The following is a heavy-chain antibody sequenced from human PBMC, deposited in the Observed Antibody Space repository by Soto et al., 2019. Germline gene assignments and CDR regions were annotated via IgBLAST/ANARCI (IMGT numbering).Heavy chain of an antibody. CDR3: VRDDFNDASLFDY. Sequence: QVQLEESGGGVVQPGRSLRLSCAASGFTFSSFAMHWVRQAPGKGLEWVALILNDGSSKYYADSVKGRFAISRDKSTNTLYLQMNSLRPEGTAVYYCVRDDFNDASLFDYWGQGTLVTVSS. CDR2: ILNDGSSK. CDR1: GFTFSSFA. J-gene: IGHJ4*02. V-gene: IGHV3-30*09. D-gene: IGHD1-1*01.